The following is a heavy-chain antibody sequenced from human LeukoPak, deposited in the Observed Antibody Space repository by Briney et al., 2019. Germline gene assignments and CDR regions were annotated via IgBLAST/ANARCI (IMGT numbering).Heavy chain of an antibody. Sequence: PGGSLRLSCAASGFTFSSYSMNWVRQAPGKGLEWVSSISSSSSYIYYADSVKGRFTISRDNAKNSLYLQMNSLRAEDTAVYYCARSLLGYGAFDIWGQGTMVTVSS. CDR2: ISSSSSYI. CDR1: GFTFSSYS. V-gene: IGHV3-21*01. CDR3: ARSLLGYGAFDI. J-gene: IGHJ3*02. D-gene: IGHD7-27*01.